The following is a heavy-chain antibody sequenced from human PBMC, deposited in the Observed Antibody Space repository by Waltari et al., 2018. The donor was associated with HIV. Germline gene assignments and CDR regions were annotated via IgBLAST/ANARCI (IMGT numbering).Heavy chain of an antibody. J-gene: IGHJ4*02. Sequence: EVQLVESGGGLVQPGGSLRLSCAASGFPFSNSWMSWFRQPPGKGLEWVADINQDGSAKYYVDSVKGRFTISRDNGQNSLFLQMNSLRAEDTAVYYCARGGGSRDYWGQGRLVTVSS. CDR1: GFPFSNSW. D-gene: IGHD3-16*01. CDR2: INQDGSAK. CDR3: ARGGGSRDY. V-gene: IGHV3-7*01.